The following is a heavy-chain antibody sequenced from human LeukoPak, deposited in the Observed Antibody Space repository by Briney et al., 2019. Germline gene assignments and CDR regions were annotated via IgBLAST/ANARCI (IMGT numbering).Heavy chain of an antibody. CDR3: ARDYEGIAVAGRLDY. D-gene: IGHD6-19*01. V-gene: IGHV1-18*01. CDR1: GYTFTSYG. J-gene: IGHJ4*02. CDR2: ISAYNGNT. Sequence: ASVKVSCKASGYTFTSYGISWVRQVPGQGLEWMGWISAYNGNTNYAQKLQGRVTMTTDTSTSTAYMELRSLRSDDTAVYYCARDYEGIAVAGRLDYWGQGTLVTVSS.